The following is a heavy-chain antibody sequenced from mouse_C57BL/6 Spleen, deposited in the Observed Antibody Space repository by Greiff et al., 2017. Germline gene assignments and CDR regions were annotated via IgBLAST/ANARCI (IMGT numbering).Heavy chain of an antibody. CDR1: GYTFTSYW. CDR2: IHPNSGSP. CDR3: ARLYGNYGYFDV. J-gene: IGHJ1*03. Sequence: QVQLQQPGAELVKPGASVKLSCKASGYTFTSYWMHWVKQRPGQGLEWIGMIHPNSGSPNYHEKFKSKATLTVDKSSSTAYMQLSSLTSEDSAVYYCARLYGNYGYFDVWGTGTTVTVSS. D-gene: IGHD2-1*01. V-gene: IGHV1-64*01.